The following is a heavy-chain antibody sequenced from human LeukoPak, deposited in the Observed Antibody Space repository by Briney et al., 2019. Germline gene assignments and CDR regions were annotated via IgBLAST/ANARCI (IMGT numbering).Heavy chain of an antibody. V-gene: IGHV3-33*01. CDR2: IWYDGSNQ. D-gene: IGHD6-25*01. J-gene: IGHJ6*02. CDR1: GLIFSNYG. Sequence: GGSLRLSCAASGLIFSNYGMHWVHQAPGKGLEWVALIWYDGSNQYYADSEKGRFTISRDNSKNTVYLEMNSLRVEDTAVYYCARPDSSGSSYYGLDVWGQGTTVTVSS. CDR3: ARPDSSGSSYYGLDV.